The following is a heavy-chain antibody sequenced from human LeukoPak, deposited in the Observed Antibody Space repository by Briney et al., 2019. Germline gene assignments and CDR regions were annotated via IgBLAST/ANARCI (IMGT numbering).Heavy chain of an antibody. V-gene: IGHV4-59*01. CDR2: MFHTGST. CDR1: ADSITRYY. J-gene: IGHJ4*02. D-gene: IGHD6-19*01. Sequence: SETLSLTCSVSADSITRYYLSWIRQPPGKGLEWIGYMFHTGSTSYSPSLKSRVTLSMDTSKLQFSLKLTSVTAADTAVYYCAREGGKQWLVFDYWGQGALVTVSS. CDR3: AREGGKQWLVFDY.